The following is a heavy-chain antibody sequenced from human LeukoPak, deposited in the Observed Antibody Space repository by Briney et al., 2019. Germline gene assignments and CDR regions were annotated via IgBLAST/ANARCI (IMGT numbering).Heavy chain of an antibody. J-gene: IGHJ6*04. CDR1: GFTFSGSA. CDR2: IRSKANSYAT. V-gene: IGHV3-73*01. Sequence: PGGSLRLSCAASGFTFSGSAMHWVRQASGKGLEWVGRIRSKANSYATAYAASVKGRFTISRDNAKNSLYLQMNSLRAEDTAVYYCARDEYYGSGSYYFFHPLDVWGKGTTVTVSS. CDR3: ARDEYYGSGSYYFFHPLDV. D-gene: IGHD3-10*01.